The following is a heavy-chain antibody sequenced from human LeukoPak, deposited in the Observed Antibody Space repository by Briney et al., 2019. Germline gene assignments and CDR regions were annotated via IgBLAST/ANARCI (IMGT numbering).Heavy chain of an antibody. V-gene: IGHV1-2*02. CDR3: AAGQTVNYYYYYMDV. CDR2: INPNSGGT. J-gene: IGHJ6*03. D-gene: IGHD4-17*01. Sequence: GASVKVSCKASGYTFTGYYMHWVRQAPGQGPEWMGWINPNSGGTNYAQKFQGRVTMTRDTSISTAYMELSSLRSEDTAVYYCAAGQTVNYYYYYMDVWGKGTTVTVS. CDR1: GYTFTGYY.